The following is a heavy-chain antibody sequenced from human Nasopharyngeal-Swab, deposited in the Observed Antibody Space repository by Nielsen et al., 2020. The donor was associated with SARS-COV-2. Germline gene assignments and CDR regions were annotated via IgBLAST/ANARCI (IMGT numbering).Heavy chain of an antibody. V-gene: IGHV3-23*01. J-gene: IGHJ6*02. CDR2: ISGSDHTT. CDR3: AKDRYCSGGSCYSYRYGMDV. D-gene: IGHD2-15*01. CDR1: GFTFRSYA. Sequence: GGSLRLSCAASGFTFRSYAISWVRQAPGKGLEWVSVISGSDHTTYYADSVKGRFSISRDNAKNSLYLQMNSLRAEDTAVYYCAKDRYCSGGSCYSYRYGMDVWGQGTTVTVSS.